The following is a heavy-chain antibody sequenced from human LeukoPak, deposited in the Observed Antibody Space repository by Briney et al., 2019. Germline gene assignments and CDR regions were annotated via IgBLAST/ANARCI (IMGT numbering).Heavy chain of an antibody. CDR3: ARKAYGDYVGESIDY. Sequence: SETLSLTCTVSGYSISSGYYWGWIRQPPGKGLEWIGSIYHSGSTYYNPSLKSRVTISVDTSKNQFSLKLSSVTAADTAVYYCARKAYGDYVGESIDYWGQGTLVTVSS. V-gene: IGHV4-38-2*02. J-gene: IGHJ4*02. CDR1: GYSISSGYY. CDR2: IYHSGST. D-gene: IGHD4-17*01.